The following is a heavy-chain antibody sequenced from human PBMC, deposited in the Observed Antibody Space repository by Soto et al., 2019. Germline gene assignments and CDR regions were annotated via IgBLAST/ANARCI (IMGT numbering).Heavy chain of an antibody. V-gene: IGHV3-33*01. CDR3: ASGGLWLPWAFDY. CDR2: IWYDGSNK. D-gene: IGHD5-18*01. J-gene: IGHJ4*02. CDR1: GFTFSSYG. Sequence: QVQLVESGGGVVQPGRSLRLSCAASGFTFSSYGMHWVRQAPGKGLEWVAVIWYDGSNKYYADSVKGRFTISRDNSKNTLYLQMNSLRAEDTAVYYCASGGLWLPWAFDYWGQGTLVTVSS.